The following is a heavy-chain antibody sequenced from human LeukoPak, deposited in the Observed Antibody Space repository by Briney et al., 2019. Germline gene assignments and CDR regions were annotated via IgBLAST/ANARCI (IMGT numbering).Heavy chain of an antibody. CDR1: GFTFSSYS. D-gene: IGHD3-3*01. CDR3: ARFEDYDFWSGPSYYYYGMDV. J-gene: IGHJ6*02. V-gene: IGHV3-21*01. CDR2: ISSSSSYI. Sequence: GGSLRLSCAASGFTFSSYSMNWVRQAPGKGLEWVSSISSSSSYIYYADSVKGRFTVSRDNAKNSLYLQMNSLRAEDTAAYYCARFEDYDFWSGPSYYYYGMDVWGQGTTVTVSS.